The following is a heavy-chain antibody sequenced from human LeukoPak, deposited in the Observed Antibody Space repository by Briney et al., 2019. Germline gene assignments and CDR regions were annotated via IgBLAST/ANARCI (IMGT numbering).Heavy chain of an antibody. CDR1: GASISSSSDY. CDR3: ARHYYDSSGYRRDYYFDY. Sequence: TSETLSLTCTVSGASISSSSDYWGWFRRPPGKGLEWIGSIIYSGRTYHNPSLKSRLTMSVDTSESQFSLRLSSVTAADTAVYFCARHYYDSSGYRRDYYFDYWGQGILVTVSS. V-gene: IGHV4-39*01. J-gene: IGHJ4*02. D-gene: IGHD3-22*01. CDR2: IIYSGRT.